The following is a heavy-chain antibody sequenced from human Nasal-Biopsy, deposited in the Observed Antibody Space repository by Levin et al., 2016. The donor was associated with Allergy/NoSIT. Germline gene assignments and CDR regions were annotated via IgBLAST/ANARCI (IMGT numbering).Heavy chain of an antibody. J-gene: IGHJ3*02. CDR2: IYYSGST. CDR1: GDSIDRFS. D-gene: IGHD6-13*01. CDR3: ARAAGSSYYEGDSFDI. V-gene: IGHV4-59*13. Sequence: SETLSLTCTVSGDSIDRFSWNWIRQPPGKGLEWIAIYYSGSTDYNPSLESRVTISVDTSKSQFSLKLNSVTAADTAVYYCARAAGSSYYEGDSFDIWGHGTMVTVSS.